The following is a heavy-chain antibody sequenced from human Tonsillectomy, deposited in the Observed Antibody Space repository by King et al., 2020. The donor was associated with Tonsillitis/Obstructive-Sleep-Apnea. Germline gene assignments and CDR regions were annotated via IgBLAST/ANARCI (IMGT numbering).Heavy chain of an antibody. D-gene: IGHD3-3*01. Sequence: VQLVESGGGLVQPGGSLRLSCTASGFTFSNYDMHWVRQVIGKGLEWVSVIGTGGHTYYPGSVKGRFTISRENAKNSLYLQMNSLRDGDTAVYYCARAISSGLDLGGGGTLVTVSS. CDR2: IGTGGHT. CDR1: GFTFSNYD. J-gene: IGHJ2*01. CDR3: ARAISSGLDL. V-gene: IGHV3-13*01.